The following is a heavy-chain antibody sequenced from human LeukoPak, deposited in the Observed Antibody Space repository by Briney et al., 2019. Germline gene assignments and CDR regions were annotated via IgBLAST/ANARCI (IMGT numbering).Heavy chain of an antibody. Sequence: GGSLRLSCAASGFTFSSYSMMWVRQAPGKGLEWVSYISSSSTTIHYADSVKGRFTISRDNAKNSVYLQMNSLRAEDTAVYYCARGGYGAHMGWGQGTLVTVSS. V-gene: IGHV3-48*01. CDR1: GFTFSSYS. D-gene: IGHD4-17*01. CDR3: ARGGYGAHMG. J-gene: IGHJ4*02. CDR2: ISSSSTTI.